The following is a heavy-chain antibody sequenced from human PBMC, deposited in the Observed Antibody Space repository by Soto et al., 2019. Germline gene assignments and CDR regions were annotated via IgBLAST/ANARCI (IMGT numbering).Heavy chain of an antibody. Sequence: ASVKVSCKTSDYTFTDYGISWVREAPGQGLEWMGWISTFSGNTNYAQNFQDRVTMTTDTSTTTAYMELRSLRSDDTAVYYCAKEGGYNMYYFDYWGQGTLVTVSS. CDR3: AKEGGYNMYYFDY. J-gene: IGHJ4*02. CDR1: DYTFTDYG. CDR2: ISTFSGNT. V-gene: IGHV1-18*01. D-gene: IGHD5-12*01.